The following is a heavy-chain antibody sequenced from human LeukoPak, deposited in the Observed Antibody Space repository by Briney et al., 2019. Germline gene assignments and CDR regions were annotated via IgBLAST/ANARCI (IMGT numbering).Heavy chain of an antibody. D-gene: IGHD2/OR15-2a*01. V-gene: IGHV3-49*03. CDR2: IRSKAYGGTT. CDR3: TREVDSFPYYYYYMDV. J-gene: IGHJ6*03. CDR1: GFTFGDYA. Sequence: GGSLRLSCTASGFTFGDYAMSWFRQAPGKGLEWVGFIRSKAYGGTTEYAASVKGRFTISRDDSKSIAYLQMNSLKTEDTAVYYCTREVDSFPYYYYYMDVWGKGTTVTVSS.